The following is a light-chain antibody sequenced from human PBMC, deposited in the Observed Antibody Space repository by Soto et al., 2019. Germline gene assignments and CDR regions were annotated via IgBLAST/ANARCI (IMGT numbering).Light chain of an antibody. Sequence: QSVLTQPASVSGSPGQSITISCTGTSSDVGSYNLVSWYQQHPGKAPQLMIYEDSKRPSGVSNRFSGSKSGNTASLTISGLQAEDEADYYCCSYAGSSPWVFGGGTKLTVL. CDR1: SSDVGSYNL. V-gene: IGLV2-23*01. CDR3: CSYAGSSPWV. CDR2: EDS. J-gene: IGLJ3*02.